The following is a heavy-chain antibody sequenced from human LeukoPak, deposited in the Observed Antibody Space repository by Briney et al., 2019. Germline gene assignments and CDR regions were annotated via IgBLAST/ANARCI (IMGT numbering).Heavy chain of an antibody. D-gene: IGHD3-22*01. CDR2: IYYSGST. Sequence: PSETLSLTCTVSGGSISSSSYYWGWIRQPPGKGLEWIGSIYYSGSTYYNPSLKSRVTISVDTSKNQFSLKLSSVTAADTAVYYCARVSFNNSGYPSNWFDPWGQGTLVTVSS. CDR1: GGSISSSSYY. V-gene: IGHV4-39*07. J-gene: IGHJ5*02. CDR3: ARVSFNNSGYPSNWFDP.